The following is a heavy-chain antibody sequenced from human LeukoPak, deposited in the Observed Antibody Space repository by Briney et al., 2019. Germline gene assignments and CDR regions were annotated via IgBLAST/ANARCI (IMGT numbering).Heavy chain of an antibody. D-gene: IGHD4-23*01. J-gene: IGHJ5*02. CDR3: ARDNSMHERGWWFDP. V-gene: IGHV1-46*01. CDR2: INPRGTST. Sequence: GASVKVSCKASGYSFTSHYMHWVRQAPGQGLEGMGLINPRGTSTIYAEKFQGRIIMTRDMYTTTDYMELSSLQSDDTAVYYCARDNSMHERGWWFDPWGQGTLVTVFS. CDR1: GYSFTSHY.